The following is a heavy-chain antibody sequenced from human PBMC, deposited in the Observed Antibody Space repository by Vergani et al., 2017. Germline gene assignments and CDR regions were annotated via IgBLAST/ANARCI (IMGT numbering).Heavy chain of an antibody. J-gene: IGHJ6*02. CDR1: GFKFSDHY. Sequence: LEESGGGSVKPGGSLRLSCAASGFKFSDHYMSWIRQAPGKGLEWVSHISPGASTVSYTDSVTGRFTVSRDNDNNSLTLDITTLRVEDTAVYYCAKNPXISTTRHYNAMDVWGQGTTVTVSS. CDR2: ISPGASTV. V-gene: IGHV3-11*04. D-gene: IGHD1-1*01. CDR3: AKNPXISTTRHYNAMDV.